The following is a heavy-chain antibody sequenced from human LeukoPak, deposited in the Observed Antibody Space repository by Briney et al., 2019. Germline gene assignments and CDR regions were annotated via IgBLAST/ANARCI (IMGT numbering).Heavy chain of an antibody. J-gene: IGHJ4*02. V-gene: IGHV3-30*02. D-gene: IGHD1-14*01. CDR2: IRYDGSNK. CDR1: GFTSSSSG. CDR3: AKAGPGNTEPSSVHY. Sequence: GSLRLSCAASGFTSSSSGMHWVRQAPGKGLEWVAFIRYDGSNKFYADSVKGRFTISRDNSKNTLYLQMDSLRVEDTAVFYCAKAGPGNTEPSSVHYWGQGTLVTVSS.